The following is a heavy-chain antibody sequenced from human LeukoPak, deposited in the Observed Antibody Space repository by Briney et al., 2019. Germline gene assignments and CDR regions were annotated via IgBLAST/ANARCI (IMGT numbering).Heavy chain of an antibody. V-gene: IGHV1-69*04. Sequence: SVKVSCKASGYTFTSYGISWVRQAPGQGLEWMGRIIPILGIANYAQKFQGRVTITADKSTSTAYMELSSLRSEDTAVYYCARAEYYYGSGSYYGFDYWGQGTLVTVSS. CDR2: IIPILGIA. CDR3: ARAEYYYGSGSYYGFDY. CDR1: GYTFTSYG. D-gene: IGHD3-10*01. J-gene: IGHJ4*02.